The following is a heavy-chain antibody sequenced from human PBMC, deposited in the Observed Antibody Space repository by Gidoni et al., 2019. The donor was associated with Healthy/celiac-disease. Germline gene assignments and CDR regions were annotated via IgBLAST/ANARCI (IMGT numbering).Heavy chain of an antibody. Sequence: QVQLVESGGGVVQPGRSLRLSCAASGFTFSSYAMHWVRQAPGKGLEWVAVISYDGSNKYYADSVKGRFTISRDNSKNTLYLQMNSLRAEDTAVYYCARDQIRDKRGYFDLWGRGTLVTVSS. J-gene: IGHJ2*01. CDR1: GFTFSSYA. CDR2: ISYDGSNK. V-gene: IGHV3-30*01. CDR3: ARDQIRDKRGYFDL.